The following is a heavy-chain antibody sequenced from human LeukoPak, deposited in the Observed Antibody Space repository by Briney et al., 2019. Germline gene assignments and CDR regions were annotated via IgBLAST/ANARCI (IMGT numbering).Heavy chain of an antibody. CDR3: ATNRDCSGGSCYPYYYYYMDV. Sequence: SVKVSCKASGGTFSNYAISWVRQAPGQGLEWMGRIIPIFGTANYAQKFQGRVTITTDESTSTAYMELSSLRSEDTAVYYCATNRDCSGGSCYPYYYYYMDVWGKGTTVTVSS. J-gene: IGHJ6*03. D-gene: IGHD2-15*01. CDR1: GGTFSNYA. V-gene: IGHV1-69*05. CDR2: IIPIFGTA.